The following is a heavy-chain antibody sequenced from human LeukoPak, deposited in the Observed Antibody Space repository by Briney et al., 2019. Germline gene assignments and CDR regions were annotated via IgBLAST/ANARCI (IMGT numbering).Heavy chain of an antibody. Sequence: PSETLSLTCTVSGGSISSYYWSWIRQPPGKGLEWIGYIYYSGSTNYNPSLKSRVTISVDTSKNQFSLKLSSVTDADTAVYYCARPGDGSSGYYYGYFDLWGRGTLVTVSS. J-gene: IGHJ2*01. CDR2: IYYSGST. D-gene: IGHD3-22*01. V-gene: IGHV4-59*01. CDR3: ARPGDGSSGYYYGYFDL. CDR1: GGSISSYY.